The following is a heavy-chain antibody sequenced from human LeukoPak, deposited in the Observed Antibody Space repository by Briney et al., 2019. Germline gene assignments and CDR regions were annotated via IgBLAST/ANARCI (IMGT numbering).Heavy chain of an antibody. V-gene: IGHV4-30-4*08. Sequence: SQTLSLTCTVSGGSISSGDYYWSWIRQPPGKGLEWIGYIYYSGSTYYNPSLKSRVTISVDTSKNQFSLKLSSVTAADTAVYYCARWDIVVVPAASDYWGQGTLVTVSS. CDR3: ARWDIVVVPAASDY. CDR1: GGSISSGDYY. D-gene: IGHD2-2*01. J-gene: IGHJ4*02. CDR2: IYYSGST.